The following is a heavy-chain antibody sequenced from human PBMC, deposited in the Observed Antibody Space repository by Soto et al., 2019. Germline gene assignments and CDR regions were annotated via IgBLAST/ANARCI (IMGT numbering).Heavy chain of an antibody. J-gene: IGHJ4*02. D-gene: IGHD6-6*01. V-gene: IGHV3-23*01. Sequence: GESLKISCAASGFTFSSYAMSCVRQAPGKGLEWVSVISGSDDSTYYADSVKGRFTISRDNSKNTLYLQMNSLRAEDTAVYYCAKRSSSSTFDYWGQGTLVTVSS. CDR2: ISGSDDST. CDR1: GFTFSSYA. CDR3: AKRSSSSTFDY.